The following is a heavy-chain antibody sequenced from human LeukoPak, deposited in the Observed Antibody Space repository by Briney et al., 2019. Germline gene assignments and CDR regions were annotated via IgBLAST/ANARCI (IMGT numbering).Heavy chain of an antibody. D-gene: IGHD3-10*01. V-gene: IGHV4-39*01. Sequence: SETLSLTCTVSGGSISSSSYYWGWIRQPPGKGLEWIGSIYYSGSTYYNPSLKSRVTISVDTSKNQFSLKLSSVTAADTAVYYCARSRYYGSGSYVYWGQGTLVTVSS. CDR3: ARSRYYGSGSYVY. CDR2: IYYSGST. J-gene: IGHJ4*02. CDR1: GGSISSSSYY.